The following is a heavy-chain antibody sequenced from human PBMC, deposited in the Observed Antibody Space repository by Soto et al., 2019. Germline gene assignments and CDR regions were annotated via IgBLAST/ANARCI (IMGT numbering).Heavy chain of an antibody. CDR1: GFTFSSYA. CDR3: AKSLSGLVCFGDFHY. CDR2: INSSGGST. Sequence: EVQLLESGGGLVQPGGSLRLSCAASGFTFSSYAMSWVRQAPGKGLEWVSDINSSGGSTYNADSVKGRFTISRDSSRNTLYLQMTSLRAEDTAVYYCAKSLSGLVCFGDFHYWGQGALVTVSS. V-gene: IGHV3-23*01. J-gene: IGHJ4*02. D-gene: IGHD3-10*01.